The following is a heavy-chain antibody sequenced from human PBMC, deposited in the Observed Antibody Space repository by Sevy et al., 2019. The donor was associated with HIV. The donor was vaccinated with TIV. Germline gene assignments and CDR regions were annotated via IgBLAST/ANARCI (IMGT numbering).Heavy chain of an antibody. Sequence: GGSLRLSCAASGFTFSSYGMHWVRQAPGKGLEWAAVISYDGSNKYYADSVKGRFTISRDNSKNTLYLQMNSLRAEDTAVYYWAKDRRNGAGAFYYYYYGMDVWGQGTTVTVSS. CDR2: ISYDGSNK. J-gene: IGHJ6*02. CDR1: GFTFSSYG. CDR3: AKDRRNGAGAFYYYYYGMDV. D-gene: IGHD2-8*01. V-gene: IGHV3-30*18.